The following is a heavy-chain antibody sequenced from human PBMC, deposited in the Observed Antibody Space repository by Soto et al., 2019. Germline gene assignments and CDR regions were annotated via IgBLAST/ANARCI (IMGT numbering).Heavy chain of an antibody. J-gene: IGHJ4*02. CDR1: GFTFSSYS. Sequence: EVQLVESGGGLVKPGGSLRLSCAASGFTFSSYSMNWVRQAPGKGLEWVSSISSSSSYIYYADSVKGRFTISRDNAKISLYLQMNSLRADDTAVYYCARESSVRGGNFDYWGQGTLVTVSS. V-gene: IGHV3-21*01. CDR3: ARESSVRGGNFDY. D-gene: IGHD3-10*01. CDR2: ISSSSSYI.